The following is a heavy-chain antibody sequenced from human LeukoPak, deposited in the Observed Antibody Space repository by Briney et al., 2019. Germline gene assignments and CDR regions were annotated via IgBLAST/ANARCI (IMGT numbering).Heavy chain of an antibody. Sequence: PGGSLRLSCAASGFTFSSYAMHWVRQAPGKGLEWVAVISYDGSNKYYADSVKGRFTISRDNSKNTLYLQMNSLRAEDTAVYYCARATLYSSSRGGTWFDPWGQGTLVTVSS. J-gene: IGHJ5*02. V-gene: IGHV3-30-3*01. CDR1: GFTFSSYA. CDR2: ISYDGSNK. CDR3: ARATLYSSSRGGTWFDP. D-gene: IGHD6-6*01.